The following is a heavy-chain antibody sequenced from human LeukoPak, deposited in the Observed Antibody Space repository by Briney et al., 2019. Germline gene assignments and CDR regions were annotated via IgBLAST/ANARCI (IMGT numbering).Heavy chain of an antibody. V-gene: IGHV3-21*01. D-gene: IGHD3-10*02. Sequence: GGSLRLSRAASGFTFSSYSMNWVRQAPGKGLEWVSSISSSSSYIYYADSVKGRFTISRHNAKNSLYLQMNSLRAEDTAVYYCAELGITMIGGVWGKGTTVTISS. CDR1: GFTFSSYS. CDR3: AELGITMIGGV. CDR2: ISSSSSYI. J-gene: IGHJ6*04.